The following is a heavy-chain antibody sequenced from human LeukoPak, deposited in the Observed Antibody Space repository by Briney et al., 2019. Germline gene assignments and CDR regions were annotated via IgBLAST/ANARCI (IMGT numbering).Heavy chain of an antibody. Sequence: ASVKVSCKASGYTFTDYFLHWVRQAPGQGLEWMGWIGPNNGVTNYAQKFQGKATMTRDTSINTAYMELSSLRSDDTAVYYCARDIRPRVESFDYWGQGTLVTVSS. CDR3: ARDIRPRVESFDY. V-gene: IGHV1-2*02. CDR2: IGPNNGVT. J-gene: IGHJ4*02. D-gene: IGHD3-3*01. CDR1: GYTFTDYF.